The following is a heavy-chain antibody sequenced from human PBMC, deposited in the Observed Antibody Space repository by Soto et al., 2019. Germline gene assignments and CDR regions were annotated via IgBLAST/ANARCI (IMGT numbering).Heavy chain of an antibody. CDR3: AREENPGRQYDY. Sequence: GGSLRLSCAASGFTFSSYSMNWVRQAPGKGLEWVSSISSSSYIYYADSVKGRFTISRDNAKNSLYLQMNSLRAEDTAVYYCAREENPGRQYDYWGQGTLVTVSS. CDR2: ISSSSYI. V-gene: IGHV3-21*01. CDR1: GFTFSSYS. J-gene: IGHJ4*02. D-gene: IGHD4-4*01.